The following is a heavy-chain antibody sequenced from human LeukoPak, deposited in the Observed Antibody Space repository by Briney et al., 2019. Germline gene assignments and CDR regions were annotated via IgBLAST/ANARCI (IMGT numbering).Heavy chain of an antibody. CDR1: GGSISSSSYY. CDR3: ARHYGGYSYGSFDY. V-gene: IGHV4-39*01. CDR2: IYYSGST. J-gene: IGHJ4*02. D-gene: IGHD5-18*01. Sequence: PSETLSLTCTVSGGSISSSSYYWGWIRQPPGKGLEWIGSIYYSGSTYYNPSLKSRVTISVDTSKNQFSLKLSSVTAADTAVYYCARHYGGYSYGSFDYWGQGTLVTVSS.